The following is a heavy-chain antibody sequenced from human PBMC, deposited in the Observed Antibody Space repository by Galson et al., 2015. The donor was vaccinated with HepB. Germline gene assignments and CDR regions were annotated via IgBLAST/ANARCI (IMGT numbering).Heavy chain of an antibody. Sequence: SVKVSCKASGYTFSTYSITWVRQAPGQGLEWMGWISAYNRRTNYAQKFQGRVTMTSDTSTNTAYMELRRLRSDDTAVYYCARGALVAVVDANLNNWFAPWGQGTLVTVSS. CDR3: ARGALVAVVDANLNNWFAP. D-gene: IGHD2-15*01. CDR2: ISAYNRRT. V-gene: IGHV1-18*01. CDR1: GYTFSTYS. J-gene: IGHJ5*02.